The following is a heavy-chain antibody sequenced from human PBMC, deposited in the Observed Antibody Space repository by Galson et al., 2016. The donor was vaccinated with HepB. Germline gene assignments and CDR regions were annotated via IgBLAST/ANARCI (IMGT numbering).Heavy chain of an antibody. Sequence: SETLSLTCTVSGGSIGSYYWSWLRQPPGKGLEWIGYIYYNGNTNYNPSLKSRVTLSLDTSNHRLSLRLRSVTAADTAVYYCARHRGLPSLYWLFDLWGRGTLVTVSS. J-gene: IGHJ2*01. CDR1: GGSIGSYY. D-gene: IGHD4-11*01. CDR2: IYYNGNT. V-gene: IGHV4-59*08. CDR3: ARHRGLPSLYWLFDL.